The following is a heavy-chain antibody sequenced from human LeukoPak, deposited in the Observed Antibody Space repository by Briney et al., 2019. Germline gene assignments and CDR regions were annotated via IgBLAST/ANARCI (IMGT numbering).Heavy chain of an antibody. CDR2: IYYSGSA. V-gene: IGHV4-28*01. CDR1: GYSITNNNW. J-gene: IGHJ3*02. CDR3: ARNQAVAANRGAFDI. D-gene: IGHD6-19*01. Sequence: SETLSLTCTVSGYSITNNNWWGWIRQPPGKGLEWIGYIYYSGSAYYNASLKSRVIMSVDSSKNQFSLELSSVTAVDTAVYYCARNQAVAANRGAFDIWGQGTMVTVSS.